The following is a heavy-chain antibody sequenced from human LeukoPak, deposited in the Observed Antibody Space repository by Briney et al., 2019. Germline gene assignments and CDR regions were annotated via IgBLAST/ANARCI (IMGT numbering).Heavy chain of an antibody. D-gene: IGHD6-25*01. CDR2: ISGYNDNT. V-gene: IGHV1-18*01. CDR3: ARVHRPYNIGLMDY. J-gene: IGHJ4*02. CDR1: GFTFRDYA. Sequence: PAASVKVSCKTSGFTFRDYAIGWVRHVPGQGLEWMGWISGYNDNTNFAQRLQDRISMATDTSTDTAYMTLRSLRSDDTAVYFCARVHRPYNIGLMDYWGQGTQITVSS.